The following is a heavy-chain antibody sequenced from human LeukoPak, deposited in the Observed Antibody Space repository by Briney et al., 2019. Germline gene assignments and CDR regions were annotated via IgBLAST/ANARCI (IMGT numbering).Heavy chain of an antibody. CDR3: AKYTSGWVNDY. CDR1: GFTFSSYW. CDR2: IKQDGSEK. Sequence: GGSLRLSCAASGFTFSSYWMSWVRQAPGKGLEWVANIKQDGSEKYYVDSVKGRFTFSRDNAKNTLSLQMNSLRAEDTALYYCAKYTSGWVNDYWGQGTLVTVSS. D-gene: IGHD6-19*01. J-gene: IGHJ4*02. V-gene: IGHV3-7*03.